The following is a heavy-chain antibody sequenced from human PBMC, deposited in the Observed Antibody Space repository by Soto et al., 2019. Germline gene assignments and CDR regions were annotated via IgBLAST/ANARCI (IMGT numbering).Heavy chain of an antibody. D-gene: IGHD5-18*01. Sequence: HITLKESGPTLVKPTQTLTLTCTFSGFSLSTSGVGVGWIRQHPGKALEWLPLIYWDDDAGSSPSLKSRLPITKYTSKNHVVLIMTNMDPVDTATYYCSHRPRGYSYHFESLGQGTLVTVSS. CDR2: IYWDDDA. CDR3: SHRPRGYSYHFES. V-gene: IGHV2-5*02. J-gene: IGHJ4*02. CDR1: GFSLSTSGVG.